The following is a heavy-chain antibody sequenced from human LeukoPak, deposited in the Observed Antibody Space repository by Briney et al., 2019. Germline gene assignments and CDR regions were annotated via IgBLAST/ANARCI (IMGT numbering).Heavy chain of an antibody. V-gene: IGHV3-7*01. Sequence: PGGSLRLSCAASGFTLNSYLMSWVRQAPGRGLELVANIKKDGSEESYLDSVKGRFTVSRDNAKNSLFLPMNSLRGEDTAVYYCARSNPNRNALDLWGQGTMVTISS. CDR3: ARSNPNRNALDL. CDR2: IKKDGSEE. D-gene: IGHD1-14*01. J-gene: IGHJ3*01. CDR1: GFTLNSYL.